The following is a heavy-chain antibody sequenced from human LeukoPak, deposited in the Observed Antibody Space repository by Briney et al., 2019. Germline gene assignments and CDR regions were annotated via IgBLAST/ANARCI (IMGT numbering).Heavy chain of an antibody. CDR2: INTDGSST. V-gene: IGHV3-74*01. D-gene: IGHD3-10*01. Sequence: GGSLRLSCAVSGFTFSTYRMHWVRRAPGKGLVWVSRINTDGSSTYYADSVKGRFTISRDNAKNTLYLRMNSLRAEDTAVYYCARARSMLYGSGSYSLDSWGQGTLVTVSS. CDR3: ARARSMLYGSGSYSLDS. CDR1: GFTFSTYR. J-gene: IGHJ4*02.